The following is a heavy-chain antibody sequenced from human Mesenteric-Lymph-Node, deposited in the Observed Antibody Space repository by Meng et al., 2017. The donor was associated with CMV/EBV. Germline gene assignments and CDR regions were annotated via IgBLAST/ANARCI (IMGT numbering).Heavy chain of an antibody. V-gene: IGHV4-61*08. CDR2: IYYSGST. CDR3: ARIYSSGWPYFDY. Sequence: SETLSLTCTVSSGSVSSGGYYWSWIRQPPGKGLEWIGYIYYSGSTNYNPSLKSRVTISVDTSKNQFSLKLSSVTAADTAVYYCARIYSSGWPYFDYWGQGTLVTVSS. J-gene: IGHJ4*02. CDR1: SGSVSSGGYY. D-gene: IGHD6-19*01.